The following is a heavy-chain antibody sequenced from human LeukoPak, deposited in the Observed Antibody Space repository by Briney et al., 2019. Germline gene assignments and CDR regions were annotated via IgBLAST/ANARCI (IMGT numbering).Heavy chain of an antibody. CDR2: ISYDGSNK. V-gene: IGHV3-30*03. CDR1: GFTFSSYG. D-gene: IGHD3-22*01. J-gene: IGHJ4*02. Sequence: GGSLRLSCAASGFTFSSYGMHWVRQAPGKGLEWVAVISYDGSNKYYADSVKGRFTISRDNSKNTLYLQMNSLRAEDTAVYYCAGYYYDSSGPPSWGQGTLVTVSS. CDR3: AGYYYDSSGPPS.